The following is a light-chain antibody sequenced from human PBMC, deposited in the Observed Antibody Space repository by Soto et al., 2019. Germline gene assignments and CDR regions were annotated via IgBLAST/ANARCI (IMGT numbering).Light chain of an antibody. Sequence: DIQMTQSPSTLSASVGDRVTITCRASQSISSWLAWYQQKPGKAPKLLIYDASSLESGVPSRFSGSGSGTEFTLTISSLQPDEFATYYCQQYNSYLFGQGTKVEIK. CDR2: DAS. J-gene: IGKJ1*01. CDR3: QQYNSYL. CDR1: QSISSW. V-gene: IGKV1-5*01.